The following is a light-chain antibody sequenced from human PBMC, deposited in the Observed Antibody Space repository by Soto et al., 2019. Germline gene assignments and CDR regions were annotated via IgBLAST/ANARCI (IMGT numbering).Light chain of an antibody. CDR3: KSYDSSLSGWV. CDR2: GNS. Sequence: QYVLTQPPSVSGAPGQRVTISCTGSSSNIGAGYDVHWYQQLPGTAPKLLIYGNSNRPSGVPDRFSGSKSGTSASLAITGLQAEDEADYYCKSYDSSLSGWVFGGGTKLTVL. CDR1: SSNIGAGYD. V-gene: IGLV1-40*01. J-gene: IGLJ3*02.